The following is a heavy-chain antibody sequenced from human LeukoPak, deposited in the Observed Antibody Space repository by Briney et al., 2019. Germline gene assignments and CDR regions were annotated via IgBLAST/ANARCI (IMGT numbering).Heavy chain of an antibody. D-gene: IGHD3-10*01. J-gene: IGHJ3*02. V-gene: IGHV3-74*01. CDR2: INSDGSST. CDR3: ARDYYYGSDAFDI. CDR1: GFSFSVFW. Sequence: GGSLRLSCAASGFSFSVFWTHWVRQAPGKGLVWVSRINSDGSSTSYADSVKGRFTISRDNAKNTLYLQMNSLRAEDTAVYYCARDYYYGSDAFDIRGQGTMVTVSS.